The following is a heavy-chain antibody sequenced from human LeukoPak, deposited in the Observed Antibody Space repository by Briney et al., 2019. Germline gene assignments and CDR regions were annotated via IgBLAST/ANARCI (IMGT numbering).Heavy chain of an antibody. CDR2: LYSGGST. V-gene: IGHV3-53*01. CDR1: GFSVSSNY. Sequence: GGSLRLSCAASGFSVSSNYMSWVRQAPGQGLEWISVLYSGGSTNYADSVKGRFTTSRDDSKNTLFLQMNNLRAEDTAVYFCARETSDLWGQGTLVTVSS. J-gene: IGHJ4*02. CDR3: ARETSDL.